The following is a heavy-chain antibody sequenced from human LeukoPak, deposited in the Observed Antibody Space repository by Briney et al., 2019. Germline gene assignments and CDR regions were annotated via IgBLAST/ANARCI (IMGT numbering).Heavy chain of an antibody. CDR2: ISGSGGST. CDR3: AKGQLRDDAFDI. J-gene: IGHJ3*02. D-gene: IGHD1-1*01. CDR1: GFTFSSYA. Sequence: GGSLRLSCGASGFTFSSYAMSWVPQAPGKGLEWVSAISGSGGSTYYADSVKGRFTISRDNSKNTLYLQMNSLRAEDTAVYYCAKGQLRDDAFDIWGQGTMVTVSS. V-gene: IGHV3-23*01.